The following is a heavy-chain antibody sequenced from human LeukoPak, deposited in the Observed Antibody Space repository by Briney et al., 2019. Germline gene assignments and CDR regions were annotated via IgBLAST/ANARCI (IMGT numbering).Heavy chain of an antibody. J-gene: IGHJ3*02. CDR2: ISSSSSYI. Sequence: GGSLRLSCAASGFTFSNYNMNWVRQAPGKGLEWVSSISSSSSYIYYADSVKGRFTISRDNAKNSLYLQMNSLRAEDTAVYYCARDLAYYYDSSGYYYDIDAFDIWGQGTMVTVSS. D-gene: IGHD3-22*01. CDR1: GFTFSNYN. V-gene: IGHV3-21*01. CDR3: ARDLAYYYDSSGYYYDIDAFDI.